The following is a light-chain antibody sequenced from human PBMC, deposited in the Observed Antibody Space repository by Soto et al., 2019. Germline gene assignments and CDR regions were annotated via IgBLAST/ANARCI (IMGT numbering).Light chain of an antibody. CDR2: DAS. CDR3: QQRSNWPLWT. J-gene: IGKJ1*01. CDR1: QSVSSY. V-gene: IGKV3-11*01. Sequence: EIVLTQSPATLSLSPGERATLSCRASQSVSSYLAWYQQKPGQAPRLLIYDASNRATGIPARFSGSGSGTDFTLPIISLEPADFAVYYCQQRSNWPLWTFGQGTKVEIK.